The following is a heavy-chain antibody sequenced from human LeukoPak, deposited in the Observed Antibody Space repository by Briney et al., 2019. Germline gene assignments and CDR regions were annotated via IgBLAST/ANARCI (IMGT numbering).Heavy chain of an antibody. CDR2: IYSGGST. V-gene: IGHV3-66*01. J-gene: IGHJ4*02. D-gene: IGHD4-4*01. CDR1: GFTVSSNY. CDR3: ARDHPGTVTNL. Sequence: LGGSLRLSCAASGFTVSSNYMGWVRQAPGKGLEWVSVIYSGGSTYYADSVKGRFTISRDNSKNTLYLQMNSLRAEDTAVYYCARDHPGTVTNLWGQGTLVTVSS.